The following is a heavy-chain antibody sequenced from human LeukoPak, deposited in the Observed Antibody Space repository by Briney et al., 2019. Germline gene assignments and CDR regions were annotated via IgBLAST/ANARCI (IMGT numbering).Heavy chain of an antibody. CDR1: GGPFSGYY. Sequence: SETLSLTCAVYGGPFSGYYWSWIRQPPGKGLEWIGEINHSGSTNYNPSLKSRVTISVDTSKNQFSLKLSSVTAADTAVYYCASTLYGSGSYYNHWGQGTLVTVSS. D-gene: IGHD3-10*01. CDR3: ASTLYGSGSYYNH. V-gene: IGHV4-34*01. J-gene: IGHJ4*02. CDR2: INHSGST.